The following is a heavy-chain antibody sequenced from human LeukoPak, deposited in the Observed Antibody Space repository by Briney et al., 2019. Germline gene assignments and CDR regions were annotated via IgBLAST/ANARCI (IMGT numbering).Heavy chain of an antibody. D-gene: IGHD3-22*01. V-gene: IGHV4-34*01. CDR3: ARLGPMYYYDSSGYYYPPRLFDY. Sequence: SETLSLTCAVYNGSFSGYYWSWIRQPPGKGLEWIGEINHSGSTNYNPSLKSRVTISVDTSKNQFSLKLSSVTAADTAVYYCARLGPMYYYDSSGYYYPPRLFDYWGQGTLVTVSS. J-gene: IGHJ4*02. CDR2: INHSGST. CDR1: NGSFSGYY.